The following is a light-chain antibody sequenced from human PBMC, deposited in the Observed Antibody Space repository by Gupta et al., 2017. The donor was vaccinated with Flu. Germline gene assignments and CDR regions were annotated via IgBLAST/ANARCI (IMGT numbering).Light chain of an antibody. CDR3: ATWDDSLTGHYV. CDR1: SSNIGSNS. CDR2: ANS. Sequence: SSNIGSNSVNWYLQVPGTAPKLLIYANSERPSGVRARFSGSKSGTSASLAISGLQSEDEADYYCATWDDSLTGHYVFGSGTTVTVL. J-gene: IGLJ1*01. V-gene: IGLV1-44*01.